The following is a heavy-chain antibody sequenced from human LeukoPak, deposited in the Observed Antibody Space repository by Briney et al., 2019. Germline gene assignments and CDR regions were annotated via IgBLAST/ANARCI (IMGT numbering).Heavy chain of an antibody. V-gene: IGHV4-34*01. Sequence: SETLSLTCAVYGGSFSGYYWSWIRQPPGKGLEWIGEINHSGSTNYNPSLKSRATISVDTSKNQFSLKLSSVTAADTAVYYCASGIAAAGTWSNDYWGQGTLVTVSS. CDR3: ASGIAAAGTWSNDY. D-gene: IGHD6-13*01. J-gene: IGHJ4*02. CDR2: INHSGST. CDR1: GGSFSGYY.